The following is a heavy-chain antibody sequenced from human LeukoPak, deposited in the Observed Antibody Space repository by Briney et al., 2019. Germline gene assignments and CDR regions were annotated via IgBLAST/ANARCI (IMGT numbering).Heavy chain of an antibody. CDR3: ARLRLKYYDFWSGYSRGAFDI. D-gene: IGHD3-3*01. V-gene: IGHV4-61*02. CDR1: GGSISSGSYY. CDR2: IYTSGST. J-gene: IGHJ3*02. Sequence: SQTLSLTCTVSGGSISSGSYYWSWIRQPAGKGLEWIGRIYTSGSTNYNPSLKSRVTISVDTSKNQFSLKLSSVTAADTAVYYCARLRLKYYDFWSGYSRGAFDIWGQGTMVTVSS.